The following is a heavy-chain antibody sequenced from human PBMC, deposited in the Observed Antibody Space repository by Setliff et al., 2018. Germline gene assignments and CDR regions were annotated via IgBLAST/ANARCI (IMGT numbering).Heavy chain of an antibody. CDR1: GYTFTNYA. J-gene: IGHJ4*02. Sequence: AASVKVSCKASGYTFTNYAIHWVRQAPGQRLEWMGWINAGNGNTKYSQKFQGRVTITRDTSASTAYMELSSLRSEDTAVYYCARSPPTSTYYDFWSGYSYYFDYWGQGTLVTVSS. CDR3: ARSPPTSTYYDFWSGYSYYFDY. CDR2: INAGNGNT. D-gene: IGHD3-3*01. V-gene: IGHV1-3*01.